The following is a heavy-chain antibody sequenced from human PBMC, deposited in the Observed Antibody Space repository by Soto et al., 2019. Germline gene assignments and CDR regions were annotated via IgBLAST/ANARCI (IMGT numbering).Heavy chain of an antibody. CDR2: IKSDGTTT. J-gene: IGHJ4*02. V-gene: IGHV3-74*01. CDR1: GFSFATYW. Sequence: GGSLRLSCEASGFSFATYWMHWVRQAPGKGLVWVSGIKSDGTTTTYADSVKGRFTISRDNAKNTLYLQMSSLSAEDTAVYYCASLFDRTYTPRPFDHWGQGTQVTVSS. CDR3: ASLFDRTYTPRPFDH. D-gene: IGHD2-2*02.